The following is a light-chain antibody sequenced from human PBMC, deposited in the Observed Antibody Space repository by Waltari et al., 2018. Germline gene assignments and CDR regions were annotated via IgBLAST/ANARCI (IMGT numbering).Light chain of an antibody. V-gene: IGKV3-20*01. CDR1: QSVSSSY. CDR3: QQYGSSPTMYT. CDR2: GAS. J-gene: IGKJ2*01. Sequence: EIVFTQSPGTLSLSLGESATLSCRASQSVSSSYLAWYQQKPGQAPRLLIYGASSRATGIPDKFSGSGSGTDFTLTISRLEPEDFAVYYCQQYGSSPTMYTFGQGTKLEIK.